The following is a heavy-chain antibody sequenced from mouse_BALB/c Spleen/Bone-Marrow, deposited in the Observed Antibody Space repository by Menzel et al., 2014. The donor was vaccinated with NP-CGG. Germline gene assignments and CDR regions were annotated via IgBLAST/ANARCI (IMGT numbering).Heavy chain of an antibody. D-gene: IGHD2-4*01. CDR2: IWAGGST. J-gene: IGHJ3*01. V-gene: IGHV2-9*02. Sequence: QVQLQQSGPGLVAPSQRLSITCTVSGFSLTSYGVHWVRQPPGKGLEWLGVIWAGGSTNYNSALMSRLSISKDNSKSQVFLKMNSLQTDDTAMYYCASPIYYDYPLFAYWGQGTPVTVSA. CDR3: ASPIYYDYPLFAY. CDR1: GFSLTSYG.